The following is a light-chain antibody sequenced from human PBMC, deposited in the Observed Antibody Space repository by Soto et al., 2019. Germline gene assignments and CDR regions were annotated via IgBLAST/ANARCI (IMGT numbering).Light chain of an antibody. V-gene: IGKV3D-15*01. CDR2: ASS. Sequence: VMTQSPANLSVSPGEGVTLFCRASQNVANNIAWYQVKPAQPPRLLIYASSTRATGIPATFSGSGSETQFSLTISSRQSEDSAVYYFQQYEHWVLSFGGGTKVEI. J-gene: IGKJ4*01. CDR1: QNVANN. CDR3: QQYEHWVLS.